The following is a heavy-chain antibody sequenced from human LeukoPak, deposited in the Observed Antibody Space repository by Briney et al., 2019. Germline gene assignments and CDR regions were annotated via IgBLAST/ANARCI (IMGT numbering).Heavy chain of an antibody. CDR2: IYSGGST. D-gene: IGHD2-21*01. CDR1: GFTVSSNY. CDR3: ARDLSYGPGVWFDP. J-gene: IGHJ5*02. Sequence: GGSLRLSCAASGFTVSSNYMSWVRQAPGKGLEWVSVIYSGGSTYYADSVKGRFTISRDNSKNTLYLQMNSLRAEDTAVYYCARDLSYGPGVWFDPWDQGTLVTVSS. V-gene: IGHV3-66*01.